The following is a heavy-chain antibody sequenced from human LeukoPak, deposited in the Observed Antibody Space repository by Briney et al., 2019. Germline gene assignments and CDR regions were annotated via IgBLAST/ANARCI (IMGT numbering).Heavy chain of an antibody. D-gene: IGHD3-3*01. V-gene: IGHV1-69-2*01. J-gene: IGHJ4*02. CDR1: GYTFTDYY. CDR2: VDPEDGET. CDR3: ATAPIFGVAIPRY. Sequence: GASVKVSCKASGYTFTDYYMHWVQQAPGKGLEWMGRVDPEDGETIYAEKFQGRVTITADTSTDTAYMELSSLRSEDTAVYYCATAPIFGVAIPRYWGQGTLVTVSS.